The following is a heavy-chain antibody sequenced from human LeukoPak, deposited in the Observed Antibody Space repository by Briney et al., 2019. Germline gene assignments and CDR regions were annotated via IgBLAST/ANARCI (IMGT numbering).Heavy chain of an antibody. J-gene: IGHJ4*02. V-gene: IGHV1-18*04. CDR1: GYTFTGYY. CDR2: ISAYNGNT. D-gene: IGHD2-15*01. Sequence: GASVKVSCKASGYTFTGYYMHWVRQAPGQGLEWMGWISAYNGNTNYAQKLQGRVTMTTDTSTSTAYMELRSLRSDDTAVYYCARAGVVVAATPDDYWGQGTLVTVSS. CDR3: ARAGVVVAATPDDY.